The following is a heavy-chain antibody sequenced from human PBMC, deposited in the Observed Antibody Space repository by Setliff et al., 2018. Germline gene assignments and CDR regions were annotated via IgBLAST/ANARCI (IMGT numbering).Heavy chain of an antibody. CDR3: RFWSGYYKNDY. Sequence: SETLSLTCTVSGDSISSGYYYWAWIRQTPGKGLEWVGSLSFAGDAYYNPSLKSRVTMSLDTSKNQFSLRVKSVTAADTAVYYCRFWSGYYKNDYWGQGTLVTVSS. CDR1: GDSISSGYYY. J-gene: IGHJ4*01. CDR2: LSFAGDA. V-gene: IGHV4-39*01. D-gene: IGHD3-3*01.